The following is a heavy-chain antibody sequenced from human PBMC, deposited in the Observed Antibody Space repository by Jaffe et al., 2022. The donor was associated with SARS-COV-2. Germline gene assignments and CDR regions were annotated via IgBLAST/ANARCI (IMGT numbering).Heavy chain of an antibody. Sequence: QVLLQESGPGLVKPSGTLSLICAVSGGSISSSNWWSWVRQPPGRRLEWIGEIYHTGRTNYNPSLESRVTISVDKSKNQLSLELSSVTAADTAVYYCANGLNSPKDYWGQGTLVTVSS. J-gene: IGHJ4*02. CDR1: GGSISSSNW. V-gene: IGHV4-4*02. CDR2: IYHTGRT. CDR3: ANGLNSPKDY. D-gene: IGHD5-18*01.